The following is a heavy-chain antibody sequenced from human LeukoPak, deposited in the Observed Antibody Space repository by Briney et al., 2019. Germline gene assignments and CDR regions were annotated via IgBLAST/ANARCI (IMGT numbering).Heavy chain of an antibody. J-gene: IGHJ5*02. Sequence: GGSLRLSCAGSGFTFSDYYMSWVRQAPGKGLEWVSYISSSGNTIFYADSVKGRFTISRANAKKSVYLQMNSLRAEDTAVYYCVRDNRVSRWLQRGDNRFDPWGQGTLVTVSS. V-gene: IGHV3-11*01. CDR1: GFTFSDYY. CDR3: VRDNRVSRWLQRGDNRFDP. CDR2: ISSSGNTI. D-gene: IGHD5-24*01.